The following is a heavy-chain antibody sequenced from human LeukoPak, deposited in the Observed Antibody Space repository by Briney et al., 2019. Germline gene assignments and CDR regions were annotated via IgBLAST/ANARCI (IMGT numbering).Heavy chain of an antibody. D-gene: IGHD3-10*01. CDR1: GGSISSYY. J-gene: IGHJ4*02. CDR2: IYYSGST. CDR3: ARISYGSGSYYLDY. Sequence: SETLSLTCTVSGGSISSYYWSWIRQPPGKGLEWIGYIYYSGSTNYNPSLKSRVTISVDTSKNQFSLKLSSVTAADTAVYYCARISYGSGSYYLDYWGQGTLVTVSS. V-gene: IGHV4-59*12.